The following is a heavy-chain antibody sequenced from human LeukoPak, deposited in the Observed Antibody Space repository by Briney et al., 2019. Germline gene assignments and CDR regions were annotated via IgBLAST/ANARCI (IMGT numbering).Heavy chain of an antibody. CDR2: ISAYNGNT. Sequence: ASVTVSCKASGYTFNSYGITWVRQAPGQGREWMGWISAYNGNTIYAQRLQGRVTMTTDTTTSTAYMELRSLTSDDTAIYYCARAQRWLPLDYWGQGTLVTVSS. CDR1: GYTFNSYG. J-gene: IGHJ4*02. CDR3: ARAQRWLPLDY. D-gene: IGHD5-24*01. V-gene: IGHV1-18*01.